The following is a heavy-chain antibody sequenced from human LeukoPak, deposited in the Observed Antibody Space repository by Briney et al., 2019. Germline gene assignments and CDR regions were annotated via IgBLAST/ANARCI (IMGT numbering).Heavy chain of an antibody. CDR2: IYHSGST. J-gene: IGHJ6*03. CDR3: ARGPPERGYSYGRQRYYYYYMDV. D-gene: IGHD5-18*01. CDR1: GYSISSGYY. V-gene: IGHV4-38-2*02. Sequence: SETLSLTCTVSGYSISSGYYWGWIRQPPGKGLEWIGSIYHSGSTYYNPSLKSRVTISVDTSKNQFSLKLSSVTAADTAVYYCARGPPERGYSYGRQRYYYYYMDVWGKGTTVTVSS.